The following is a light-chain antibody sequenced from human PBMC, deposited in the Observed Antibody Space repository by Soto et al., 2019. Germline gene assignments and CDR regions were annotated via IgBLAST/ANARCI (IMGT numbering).Light chain of an antibody. CDR2: EVS. CDR3: SSYTFSSTLYV. V-gene: IGLV2-14*01. CDR1: SSDVGGYNY. J-gene: IGLJ1*01. Sequence: QSALTQPASVSGSPGQSITISCTGTSSDVGGYNYVSWYQQHPGKAPKLIIYEVSNRPSGISYRFSGSKSGNTASLTISGLQAEDEADYYCSSYTFSSTLYVFGSGTKVTVL.